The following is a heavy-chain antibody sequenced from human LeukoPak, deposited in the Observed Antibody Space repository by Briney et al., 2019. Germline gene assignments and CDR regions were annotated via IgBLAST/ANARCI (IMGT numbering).Heavy chain of an antibody. J-gene: IGHJ4*02. Sequence: SVKVSCKASGGTFSSYAISWVRQAPGQGLEWMGRIIPIFGTANYAQKFQGRVTITTDESTSTAYMELSSLRSEDTAVYYCARDSSYCGGDCYGDYWGQGTLVTVSS. CDR3: ARDSSYCGGDCYGDY. CDR1: GGTFSSYA. V-gene: IGHV1-69*05. CDR2: IIPIFGTA. D-gene: IGHD2-21*01.